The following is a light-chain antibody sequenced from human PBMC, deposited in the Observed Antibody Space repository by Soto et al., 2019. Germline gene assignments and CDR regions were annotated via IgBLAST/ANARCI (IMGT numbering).Light chain of an antibody. V-gene: IGKV4-1*01. CDR2: WAS. CDR1: QSVLYSSNNKNY. J-gene: IGKJ2*01. Sequence: DIVLTQSPDSLAVSLGERATINCKSSQSVLYSSNNKNYLAWYQQKPRQPPKLLIYWASTRESGVPDRFSGSGSGTDFTLTISSLQAEDVAVCYCQQYLNTPYTFGQGTKLEIK. CDR3: QQYLNTPYT.